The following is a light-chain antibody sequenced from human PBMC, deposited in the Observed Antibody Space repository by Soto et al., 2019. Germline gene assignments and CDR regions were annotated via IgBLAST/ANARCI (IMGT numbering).Light chain of an antibody. Sequence: EFVLTQSPGTLSLSPAERATLSCRASQSVSNNYLAWYQQKPGQAPRLLIYGASNRATGIPDRFSGSGSGTDFTLTISRLEPEDFAVYYCQQYGSSGTFGQGTKVDI. CDR3: QQYGSSGT. CDR1: QSVSNNY. CDR2: GAS. V-gene: IGKV3-20*01. J-gene: IGKJ1*01.